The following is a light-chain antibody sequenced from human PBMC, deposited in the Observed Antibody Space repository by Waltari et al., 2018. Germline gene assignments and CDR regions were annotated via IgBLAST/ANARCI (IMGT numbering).Light chain of an antibody. J-gene: IGKJ2*01. CDR3: QQCYTYPYT. CDR1: QSVLSSSNNKNY. V-gene: IGKV4-1*01. CDR2: RAS. Sequence: DIVMTQSPDSLAVSLGERATINSKPSQSVLSSSNNKNYLGLYQQKPGQPPKLLISRASTRESGVPDRFSGSGSGTDFTLTISSLQTEDVAVYYCQQCYTYPYTFGQGTNLEIK.